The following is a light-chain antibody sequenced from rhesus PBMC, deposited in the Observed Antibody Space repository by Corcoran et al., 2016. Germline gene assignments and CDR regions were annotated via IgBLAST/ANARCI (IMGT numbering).Light chain of an antibody. CDR3: GQGTNVPPFT. CDR1: QSLVHSNGNTY. CDR2: EVS. Sequence: DVVMTQSPLSLPITPGQPASISCRSSQSLVHSNGNTYLSWYQQKPGQPPRRLIYEVSNRDSGVPDRFRGSGAGTDFPRKISRVEAEDVGVYYCGQGTNVPPFTFGPGTKLDIK. J-gene: IGKJ3*01. V-gene: IGKV2-65*01.